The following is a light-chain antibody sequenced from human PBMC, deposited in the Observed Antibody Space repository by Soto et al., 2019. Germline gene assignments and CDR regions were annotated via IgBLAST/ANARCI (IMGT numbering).Light chain of an antibody. CDR1: QCAGSY. Sequence: DIVLTQSPATLSLSPGEGATLSCRASQCAGSYLAWYQQKPGQAPRLLIYDTSNRATSIPARFSGSGSGTDFTLTISSLDPEDFAVYYCQQSSDSLTFGGGTKVESK. CDR2: DTS. V-gene: IGKV3-11*01. CDR3: QQSSDSLT. J-gene: IGKJ4*02.